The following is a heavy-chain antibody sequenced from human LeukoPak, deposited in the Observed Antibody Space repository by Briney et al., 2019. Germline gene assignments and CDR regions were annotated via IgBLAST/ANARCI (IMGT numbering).Heavy chain of an antibody. J-gene: IGHJ4*02. V-gene: IGHV3-7*01. CDR2: IKQDGSEK. CDR3: VRDYPALQYYFDY. CDR1: GFTFSSYW. Sequence: GGSLRLSCAASGFTFSSYWMSWVRQAPGKGLEWVANIKQDGSEKYYVDSVKGRFTISRDNAKNSLYLQMNSLRAEDTAVYYCVRDYPALQYYFDYWGQGTLVTVSS.